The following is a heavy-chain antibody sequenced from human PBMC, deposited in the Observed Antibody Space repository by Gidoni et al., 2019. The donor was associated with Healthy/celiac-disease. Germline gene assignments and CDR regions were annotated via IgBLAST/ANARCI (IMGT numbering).Heavy chain of an antibody. D-gene: IGHD4-17*01. CDR3: AKAWGLRGYFDY. Sequence: EVQLVESGGGVVQPGGSLRLSCAASGFTFDDYAMPWVRQAPGKGLEWVSLISGDGGRTYYADYVKGRLTISRDNSKNSLYLQMNSLRTEDTALYYCAKAWGLRGYFDYWGQGNLVTVAS. J-gene: IGHJ4*02. CDR2: ISGDGGRT. CDR1: GFTFDDYA. V-gene: IGHV3-43*02.